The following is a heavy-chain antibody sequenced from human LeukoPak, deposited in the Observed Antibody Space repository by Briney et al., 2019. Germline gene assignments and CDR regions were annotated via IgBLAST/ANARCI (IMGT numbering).Heavy chain of an antibody. CDR2: IYYSGNT. D-gene: IGHD3-22*01. J-gene: IGHJ4*02. V-gene: IGHV4-39*02. CDR3: AKDYYDSSGYYHLPDY. Sequence: SETLSLTCTVSGVSISSSNSYWGWIRQPPGKGLEWIGSIYYSGNTYYNASLKSQVSISIDTSKNQFSLRLTSVTAADTAVYYCAKDYYDSSGYYHLPDYWGQGTLVTVSS. CDR1: GVSISSSNSY.